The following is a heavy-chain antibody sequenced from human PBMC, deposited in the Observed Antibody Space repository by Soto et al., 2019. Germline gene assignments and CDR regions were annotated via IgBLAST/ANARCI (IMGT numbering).Heavy chain of an antibody. Sequence: GASVKVCCKASGYTYASCGISSVRQAPGQGLEWMGWINAGNGNTKYSQKFQGRVTITRDTSASTAYMELSSLRSEDTAVYYCATERVATITWPFDYWGQGSLVTVSS. CDR1: GYTYASCG. V-gene: IGHV1-3*01. CDR2: INAGNGNT. J-gene: IGHJ4*02. D-gene: IGHD5-12*01. CDR3: ATERVATITWPFDY.